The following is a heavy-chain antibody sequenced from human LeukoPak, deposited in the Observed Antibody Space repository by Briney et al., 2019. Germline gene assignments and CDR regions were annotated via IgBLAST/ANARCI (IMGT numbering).Heavy chain of an antibody. Sequence: NPGGSLRLSCAASGFTFSSYSMNWVRQAPGKGLEWVSSISSSSSYIYYADSVKGRFTISRDNAKNSLYLQMNSLRSDDTAVYYCAREQWLTNWFDPWGQGTLVTVSS. V-gene: IGHV3-21*04. CDR1: GFTFSSYS. CDR3: AREQWLTNWFDP. D-gene: IGHD6-19*01. CDR2: ISSSSSYI. J-gene: IGHJ5*02.